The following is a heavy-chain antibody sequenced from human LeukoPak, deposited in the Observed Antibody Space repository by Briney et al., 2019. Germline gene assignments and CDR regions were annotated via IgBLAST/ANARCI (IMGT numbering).Heavy chain of an antibody. CDR2: INHIGST. J-gene: IGHJ4*02. CDR3: ASAFSGSYRIDY. CDR1: GGSFSGYY. V-gene: IGHV4-34*01. Sequence: SETLSLTCAVYGGSFSGYYWSWIRQPPGKGLEWIGEINHIGSTNYNPSLKSRVTISVDTSKNQFSLKLSSVTAADTAVYYCASAFSGSYRIDYWGQGTLVTVSS. D-gene: IGHD3-16*02.